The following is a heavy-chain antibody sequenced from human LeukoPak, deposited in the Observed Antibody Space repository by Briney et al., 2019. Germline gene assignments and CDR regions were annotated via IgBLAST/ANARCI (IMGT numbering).Heavy chain of an antibody. Sequence: PSETLSLTCTVVGGSISSRDENWNSIRQPPGKGLEWIGNVDYNGNTYYRPTLQSRALVSVDTSKNQVSVRLTSVTAADTAVYFCARSNHFSSAFLDTWGQGTLVTVSS. CDR1: GGSISSRDEN. CDR2: VDYNGNT. D-gene: IGHD3-3*02. J-gene: IGHJ4*02. CDR3: ARSNHFSSAFLDT. V-gene: IGHV4-39*07.